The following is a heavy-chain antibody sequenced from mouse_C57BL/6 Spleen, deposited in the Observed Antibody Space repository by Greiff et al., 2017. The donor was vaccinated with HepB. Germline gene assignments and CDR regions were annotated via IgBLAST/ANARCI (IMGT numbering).Heavy chain of an antibody. CDR2: INPSTGGT. J-gene: IGHJ4*01. D-gene: IGHD2-2*01. CDR3: ARMVTTEAMDY. V-gene: IGHV1-42*01. CDR1: GYSFTGYY. Sequence: VQLKESGPELVKPGASVKISCKASGYSFTGYYMNWVKQSPEKSLEWIGEINPSTGGTTYNQKFKAKATLTVDKSSSTAYMQLKSLTSEDSAVYYCARMVTTEAMDYWGQGTSVTVSS.